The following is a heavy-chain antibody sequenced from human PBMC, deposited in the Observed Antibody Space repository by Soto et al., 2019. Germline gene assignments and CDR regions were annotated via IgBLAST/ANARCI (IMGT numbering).Heavy chain of an antibody. CDR3: ARNGTLTGYSYGMDV. CDR2: IIPIFDTA. V-gene: IGHV1-69*13. J-gene: IGHJ6*02. Sequence: SVKVSCKASGGTFSDFTINWVRQAPGQRLEWMGGIIPIFDTANYAEKFQGRVTITADESTSTSFMEVSSLRSEDTAVYYCARNGTLTGYSYGMDVWGQGTMVTVSS. D-gene: IGHD1-1*01. CDR1: GGTFSDFT.